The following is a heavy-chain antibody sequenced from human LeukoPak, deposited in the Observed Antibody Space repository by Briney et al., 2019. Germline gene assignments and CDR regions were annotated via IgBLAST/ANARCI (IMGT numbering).Heavy chain of an antibody. CDR1: GGTFNNYA. D-gene: IGHD1-1*01. CDR3: ARDIPGYDAFDI. Sequence: SMKVSXKASGGTFNNYAISWVRQAPGQGLEWMGGIIPIFDTPNYAQKFQGRVTITTDESTSTAYMELSSLRSEDTAVYYCARDIPGYDAFDIWGQGTVVTVSS. CDR2: IIPIFDTP. J-gene: IGHJ3*02. V-gene: IGHV1-69*05.